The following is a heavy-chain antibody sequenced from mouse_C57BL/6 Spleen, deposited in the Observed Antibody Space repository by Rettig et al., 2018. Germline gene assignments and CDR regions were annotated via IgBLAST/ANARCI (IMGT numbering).Heavy chain of an antibody. CDR1: GYTFTTYG. D-gene: IGHD2-5*01. J-gene: IGHJ1*03. CDR2: INTYSGVP. V-gene: IGHV9-3*01. CDR3: ARDSNWYFDV. Sequence: SGYTFTTYGMSWVKQAPGKGLKWMGWINTYSGVPTYADDFKGRFAFSLETSASTAYLQINNLKNEDTATYFCARDSNWYFDVWGTGTTVTVSS.